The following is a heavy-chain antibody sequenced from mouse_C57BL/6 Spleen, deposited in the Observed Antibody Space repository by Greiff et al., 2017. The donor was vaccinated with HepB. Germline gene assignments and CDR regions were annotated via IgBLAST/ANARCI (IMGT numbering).Heavy chain of an antibody. CDR3: ARDGAGTRFAY. D-gene: IGHD4-1*01. J-gene: IGHJ3*01. CDR1: GYTFTDYY. V-gene: IGHV1-76*01. Sequence: QVQLQQSGAELVRPGASVKLSCKASGYTFTDYYINWVKQRPGQGLEWIARIYPGSGNTYYNEKFKGKATLTAEKSSSTAYMQLSSLTSEDSAVYFCARDGAGTRFAYWGQGTLVTVSA. CDR2: IYPGSGNT.